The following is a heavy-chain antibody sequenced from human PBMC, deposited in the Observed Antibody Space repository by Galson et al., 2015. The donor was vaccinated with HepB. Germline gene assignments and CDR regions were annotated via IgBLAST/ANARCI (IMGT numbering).Heavy chain of an antibody. V-gene: IGHV3-7*03. D-gene: IGHD3-22*01. J-gene: IGHJ4*02. CDR2: IKQDGSEK. CDR1: GFTFSSYW. CDR3: ARDLVYYDSSGYYYY. Sequence: SLRLSCAASGFTFSSYWMSWVRQAPGKGLEWVANIKQDGSEKYYVDSVKGRFTISRDNAKNSLYLQMSSLRAEDTAVYYCARDLVYYDSSGYYYYWGQGTLVTVSS.